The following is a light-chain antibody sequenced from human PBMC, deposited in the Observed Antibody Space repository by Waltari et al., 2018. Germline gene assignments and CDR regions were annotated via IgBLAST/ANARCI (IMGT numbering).Light chain of an antibody. CDR2: AAS. CDR3: QQLNSYPPT. J-gene: IGKJ4*01. CDR1: QGLSSF. Sequence: QLTQSPSSLSASVGDRVTITCRASQGLSSFLAWYQQKAGKAPKLLIYAASTLQSGVPSRFSGSGSGTDFTLTISSLQPEDFATYYCQQLNSYPPTFGGGTKVEIK. V-gene: IGKV1-9*01.